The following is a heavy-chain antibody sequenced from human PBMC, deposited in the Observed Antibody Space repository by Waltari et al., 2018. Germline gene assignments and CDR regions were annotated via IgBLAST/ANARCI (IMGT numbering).Heavy chain of an antibody. CDR2: IFTSGST. D-gene: IGHD1-1*01. Sequence: ELQVVESGGGLIQPGASLRLSCAASGFTVSSTSMAWVRQAPGKGPEWVSVIFTSGSTYHADSVKDRFTISRDNSENTVHLQMKNLTAEDTALYYCARATNWVLEAFDLWGQGTMVTVSP. J-gene: IGHJ3*01. CDR1: GFTVSSTS. CDR3: ARATNWVLEAFDL. V-gene: IGHV3-53*01.